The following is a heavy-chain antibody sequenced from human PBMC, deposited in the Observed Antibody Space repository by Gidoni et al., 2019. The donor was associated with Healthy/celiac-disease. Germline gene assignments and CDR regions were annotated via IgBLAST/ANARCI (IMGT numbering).Heavy chain of an antibody. J-gene: IGHJ2*01. CDR3: ARAFVGDAIWYFDL. D-gene: IGHD2-15*01. CDR1: GFTVSRNC. V-gene: IGHV3-53*01. Sequence: EVQLVESGGGLIQPGGSLRRSCAASGFTVSRNCMSWVRQAPGKGLGWVSVIYSGGSTYYADSVKGRFTISRDNSKNTLYLQMNSLRAEDTAVYYCARAFVGDAIWYFDLWGRGTLVTVSS. CDR2: IYSGGST.